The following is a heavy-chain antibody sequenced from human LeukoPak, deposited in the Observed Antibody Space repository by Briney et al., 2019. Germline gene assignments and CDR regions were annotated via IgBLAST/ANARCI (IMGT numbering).Heavy chain of an antibody. V-gene: IGHV4-34*01. CDR1: GGSFSGYY. CDR2: INHSGST. CDR3: CRGVPHCGSTSCGV. J-gene: IGHJ6*03. D-gene: IGHD2-2*01. Sequence: SETLSLTCAVYGGSFSGYYWSWLRQPPGKGLEWSGEINHSGSTNYNPSLKSRVTISVDTSKNQSSLKLRSVTAADTAVYFLCRGVPHCGSTSCGVWGKGTTVTVS.